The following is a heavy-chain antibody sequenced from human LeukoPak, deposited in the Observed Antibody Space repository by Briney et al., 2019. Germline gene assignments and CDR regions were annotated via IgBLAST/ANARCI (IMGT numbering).Heavy chain of an antibody. V-gene: IGHV3-7*01. CDR2: IKHDGSEE. D-gene: IGHD1-26*01. CDR1: GFTFSSFW. CDR3: ARFHGSFDY. J-gene: IGHJ4*02. Sequence: GGSLRLSCAASGFTFSSFWLSWVRQAPGKGLEWVANIKHDGSEENYVDSVKGRFTISRDNAKNSLYLQMNSLRAEDTAVYYCARFHGSFDYWGQGTLVTVSS.